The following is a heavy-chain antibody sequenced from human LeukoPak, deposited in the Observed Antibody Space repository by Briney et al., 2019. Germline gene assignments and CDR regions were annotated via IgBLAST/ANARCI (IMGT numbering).Heavy chain of an antibody. Sequence: ASVKVSCKASGYTFTSYGISWVRQAPGQGLEWMGWISAYNGNTNYAQKLQGRVTMTTDTSTSTAYMELRSLRSDDTAVYYCARDPWAVSGYYYGMDVWGQGTAVTVSS. D-gene: IGHD2-15*01. V-gene: IGHV1-18*01. CDR1: GYTFTSYG. CDR2: ISAYNGNT. CDR3: ARDPWAVSGYYYGMDV. J-gene: IGHJ6*02.